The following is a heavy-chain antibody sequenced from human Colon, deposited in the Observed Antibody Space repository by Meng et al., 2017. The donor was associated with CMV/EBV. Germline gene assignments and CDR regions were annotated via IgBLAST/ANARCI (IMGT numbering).Heavy chain of an antibody. CDR3: ARGRIIVGATDRFDY. J-gene: IGHJ4*02. Sequence: GSLRLSCTVSGGSISKYYWSWIRQSPGKGLEWIGYIYYRGDTDYNPSLKGRVTISVDRSKNQFSMTLTSVTAADTAVYYCARGRIIVGATDRFDYWGQGTLVTVSS. V-gene: IGHV4-59*01. CDR1: GGSISKYY. D-gene: IGHD1-26*01. CDR2: IYYRGDT.